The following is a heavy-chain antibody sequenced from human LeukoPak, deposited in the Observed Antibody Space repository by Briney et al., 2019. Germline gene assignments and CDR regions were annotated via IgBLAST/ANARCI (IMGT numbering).Heavy chain of an antibody. J-gene: IGHJ4*02. CDR1: GYTFAGYY. D-gene: IGHD3-22*01. V-gene: IGHV1-2*02. CDR2: INPNSGGT. Sequence: ASVKVSCKASGYTFAGYYMHWVRQAPGQGIEWMGWINPNSGGTNYAQKFQGRVTMTRDTSISTAYMELSRLRSEDTAVYYCARVSRKGKVVITSYDADYWGQGTLVTVSS. CDR3: ARVSRKGKVVITSYDADY.